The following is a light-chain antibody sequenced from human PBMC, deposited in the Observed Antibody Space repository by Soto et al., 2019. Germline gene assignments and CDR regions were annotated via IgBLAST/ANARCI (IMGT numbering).Light chain of an antibody. CDR2: SAS. V-gene: IGKV3-15*01. CDR1: QSVGSD. J-gene: IGKJ1*01. CDR3: QQYLDWPRT. Sequence: VMTQSPATLSVSPGARATLSCRASQSVGSDLVWYRQKPGQAPRHLIYSASNRATGVQDRFGGNGSGTVFTVTNSSLQYDDFAVYYCQQYLDWPRTFGQGTKVVIK.